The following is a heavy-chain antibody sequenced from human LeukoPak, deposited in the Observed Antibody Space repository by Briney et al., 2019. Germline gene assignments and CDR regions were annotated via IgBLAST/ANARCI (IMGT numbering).Heavy chain of an antibody. J-gene: IGHJ4*02. CDR2: INSDGSRT. V-gene: IGHV3-74*01. D-gene: IGHD3-22*01. Sequence: GGSLRLSCAASGFTFSSYWMHWVRQAPGKGLVWVSRINSDGSRTTYADSVKGRFTISRDNAKNTLYLQMNSLRAEDTAVYYCAREEYYYDSSGYYFTLFDCWGQGTLVTVSS. CDR1: GFTFSSYW. CDR3: AREEYYYDSSGYYFTLFDC.